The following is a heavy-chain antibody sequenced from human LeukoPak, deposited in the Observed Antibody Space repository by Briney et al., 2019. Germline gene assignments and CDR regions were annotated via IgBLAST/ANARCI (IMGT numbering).Heavy chain of an antibody. J-gene: IGHJ6*03. CDR1: GGSISSYY. V-gene: IGHV4-4*09. Sequence: SETLSLTCTVSGGSISSYYWSWIRQPPGKGLEWIGYIYTSGSTNYYPSLKSRVTISVDTSKNQFSLKLSSVTAADTAVYYCARHLYYYYMDVWGKGTTVTVSS. CDR3: ARHLYYYYMDV. CDR2: IYTSGST.